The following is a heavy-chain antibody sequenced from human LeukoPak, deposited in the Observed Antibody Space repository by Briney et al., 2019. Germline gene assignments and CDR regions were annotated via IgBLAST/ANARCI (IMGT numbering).Heavy chain of an antibody. D-gene: IGHD1-26*01. V-gene: IGHV3-74*01. J-gene: IGHJ4*02. CDR3: VRDQWELRYYFDY. CDR1: GFSFSTYW. CDR2: INSDGSST. Sequence: PGGSLSLSCAASGFSFSTYWWHWVRQGPGKGLVWASRINSDGSSTTYADSVKGRFTISRDNAKNMLYLQMNSLRAEDTAVYYCVRDQWELRYYFDYWGRGTMVTVSS.